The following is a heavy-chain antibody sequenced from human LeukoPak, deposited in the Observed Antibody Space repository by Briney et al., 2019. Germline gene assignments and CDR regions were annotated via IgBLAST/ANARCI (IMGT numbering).Heavy chain of an antibody. CDR1: AYGFTISA. CDR3: ARDRGDYYGSGSISKPCGG. D-gene: IGHD3-10*01. J-gene: IGHJ1*01. V-gene: IGHV1-18*01. CDR2: ISAYNGNT. Sequence: GASVKVSCKCSAYGFTISANSLVRDAPGQGLEWMGWISAYNGNTKYAQKLQGRVTTTTDTSTSTAYMELRSLRSDDTAVYYCARDRGDYYGSGSISKPCGGWGQGTLVTVSS.